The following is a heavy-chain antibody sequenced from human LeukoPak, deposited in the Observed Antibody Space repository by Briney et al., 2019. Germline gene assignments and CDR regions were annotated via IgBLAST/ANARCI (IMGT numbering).Heavy chain of an antibody. CDR2: IYYSGST. V-gene: IGHV4-59*01. D-gene: IGHD5-12*01. CDR3: ARGATISALDI. CDR1: GGSISSYY. J-gene: IGHJ3*02. Sequence: SETLSLTCTVSGGSISSYYWSWIRQPPGKGLEWIGYIYYSGSTNYNPSLKSRVTISVDTSKNQFSPKLSSVTAADTAVYYCARGATISALDIWGQGTMVTVSS.